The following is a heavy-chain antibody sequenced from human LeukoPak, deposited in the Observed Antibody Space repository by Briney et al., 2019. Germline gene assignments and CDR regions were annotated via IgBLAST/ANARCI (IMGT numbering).Heavy chain of an antibody. CDR3: ATRGY. J-gene: IGHJ4*02. Sequence: SETLSLTCTVSGGSISSDYWQWIRQPPGKGLEWIGYIYNSGSNNYNPYLKSRVTISIDTSKNQFSLKLTSVTAADTAVYYCATRGYWGQGTPVTVSS. CDR2: IYNSGSN. V-gene: IGHV4-59*08. CDR1: GGSISSDY. D-gene: IGHD3-10*01.